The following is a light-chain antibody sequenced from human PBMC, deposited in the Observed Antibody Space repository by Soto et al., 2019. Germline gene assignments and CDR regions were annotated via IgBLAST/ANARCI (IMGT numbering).Light chain of an antibody. CDR2: GNS. Sequence: QSVLTQPPSVSGAPGQRVTISCTGSSSNTGAGYDVHWYQQLPGTAPKLLIYGNSNRPSGVPDRFSGSKSGTSASLAITGLQAEDEADYYCQSYDSSLSGLYGVGTGTKV. CDR3: QSYDSSLSGLYG. CDR1: SSNTGAGYD. V-gene: IGLV1-40*01. J-gene: IGLJ1*01.